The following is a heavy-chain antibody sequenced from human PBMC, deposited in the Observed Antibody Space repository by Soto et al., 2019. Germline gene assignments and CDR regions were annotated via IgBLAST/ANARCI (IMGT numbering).Heavy chain of an antibody. V-gene: IGHV5-51*01. D-gene: IGHD1-20*01. J-gene: IGHJ6*02. CDR1: GYKFPNYW. CDR2: IYPDDSDI. CDR3: ARHYTTEITVHGMDV. Sequence: GESLKISCKTSGYKFPNYWIGWVRQMPGKGLEWMGIIYPDDSDIRYGPSFQGQVTISADKPISTAYLQWSSLKASDTAIYYCARHYTTEITVHGMDVWGQGTTVTVSS.